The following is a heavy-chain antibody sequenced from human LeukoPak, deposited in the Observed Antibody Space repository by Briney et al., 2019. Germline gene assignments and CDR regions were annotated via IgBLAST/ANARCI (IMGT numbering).Heavy chain of an antibody. V-gene: IGHV3-23*01. D-gene: IGHD3-10*01. CDR2: ISNSGGST. Sequence: GGSLRLSCAASGFTFTTYAMSWVRQAPGRGLEWVSAISNSGGSTYYADSVKGRFTISRDNSKNTLYLQITSLRAEDTAIYYCARRGYGSGSYYFDYWGQGTLVTVSS. CDR1: GFTFTTYA. J-gene: IGHJ4*02. CDR3: ARRGYGSGSYYFDY.